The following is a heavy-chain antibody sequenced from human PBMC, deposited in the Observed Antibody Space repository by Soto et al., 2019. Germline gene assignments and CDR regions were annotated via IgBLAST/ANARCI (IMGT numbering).Heavy chain of an antibody. Sequence: ASVKVSCKASGYTFTSYDINWVRQATGQGLEWMGWMNPNSGNTGYAQKFQGRVTMTRNTSISTAYMELSSLRSEDTAVYYCAKVPYNWNDYYYGMDVWGQGTTVTVSS. V-gene: IGHV1-8*01. CDR1: GYTFTSYD. J-gene: IGHJ6*02. CDR2: MNPNSGNT. D-gene: IGHD1-20*01. CDR3: AKVPYNWNDYYYGMDV.